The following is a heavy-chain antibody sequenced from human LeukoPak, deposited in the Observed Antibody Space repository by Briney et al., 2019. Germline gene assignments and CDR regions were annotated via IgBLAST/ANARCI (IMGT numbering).Heavy chain of an antibody. CDR2: IYPSGGST. CDR1: GYTFASKY. V-gene: IGHV1-46*01. CDR3: ARVEGGVTCCVYDY. D-gene: IGHD2-15*01. J-gene: IGHJ4*02. Sequence: ASVKVSCKASGYTFASKYIHWVGQAPGQGQEGMGVIYPSGGSTNYAQKFQGRVTMTSDTSTSTVYMELSSLRSEDTAVYYCARVEGGVTCCVYDYWGQGTLVTVSS.